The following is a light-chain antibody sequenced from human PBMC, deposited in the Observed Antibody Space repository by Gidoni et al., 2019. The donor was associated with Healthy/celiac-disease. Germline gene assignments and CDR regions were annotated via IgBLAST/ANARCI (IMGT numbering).Light chain of an antibody. J-gene: IGKJ3*01. CDR1: QSVSSSY. Sequence: EMVLTQSPGTLSLSPGESATLSCRASQSVSSSYLAWYQQKPGQAPRLLIYGASSRDPGIPDRFSGSASGTDFTLTISRLEPEDFAVYYCQQYGSSPFTFGPGTKVDVK. CDR3: QQYGSSPFT. CDR2: GAS. V-gene: IGKV3-20*01.